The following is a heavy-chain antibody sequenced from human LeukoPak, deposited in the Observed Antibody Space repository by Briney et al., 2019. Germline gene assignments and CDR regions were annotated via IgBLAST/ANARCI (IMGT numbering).Heavy chain of an antibody. CDR3: AKRHSYSNYVWFDP. Sequence: SSGTLSLTCTVSGGSISSYYWSWIRQPPGKGLEWIGYIYYSGSTNYNPSLKSRVTISVDTSKNQFSLKLSSVTAADTAVYYCAKRHSYSNYVWFDPWGQGTLVTVSS. CDR2: IYYSGST. CDR1: GGSISSYY. D-gene: IGHD4-11*01. V-gene: IGHV4-59*01. J-gene: IGHJ5*02.